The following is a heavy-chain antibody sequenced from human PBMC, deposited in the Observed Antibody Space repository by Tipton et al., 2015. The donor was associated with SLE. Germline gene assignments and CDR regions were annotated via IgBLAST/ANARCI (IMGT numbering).Heavy chain of an antibody. D-gene: IGHD6-6*01. V-gene: IGHV4-34*01. Sequence: LSLTCAVYGGSFSGYYWSWIRQPPGKGLEWIGEINHSGSTNYNPSLKSRVTISVDTSKNQFSLKLSSVTAADTAVYYCTRREIAARGGLDYWGQGTLVTVSS. CDR2: INHSGST. CDR1: GGSFSGYY. CDR3: TRREIAARGGLDY. J-gene: IGHJ4*02.